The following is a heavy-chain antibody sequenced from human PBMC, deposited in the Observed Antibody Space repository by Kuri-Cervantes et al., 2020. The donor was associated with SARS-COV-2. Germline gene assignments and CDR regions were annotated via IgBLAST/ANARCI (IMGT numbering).Heavy chain of an antibody. V-gene: IGHV2-70*01. CDR3: ARTPYSSSWADYGMDV. Sequence: LRLSCTVSGGSISSYYWSWIRQPPGKALEWLALIDWDDDKYYSTSLKTRLTISKDTSKNQVVLTMTNMDPVDTATYYCARTPYSSSWADYGMDVWGQGTTVTVSS. CDR2: IDWDDDK. CDR1: GGSISSYYW. D-gene: IGHD6-13*01. J-gene: IGHJ6*02.